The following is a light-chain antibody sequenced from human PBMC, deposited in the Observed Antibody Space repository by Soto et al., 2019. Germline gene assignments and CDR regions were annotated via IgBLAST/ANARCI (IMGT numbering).Light chain of an antibody. Sequence: QSVLTQPPSASGTPGQRVTISCSGRSSNMGSNTVNWYKQLPGTAPKLPIYSTTQPPSGVPDRFSGSKSGTSASLAISGLRSEDEADYYCAAWDDSLSGEVFGSGTKAPVL. V-gene: IGLV1-44*01. J-gene: IGLJ1*01. CDR1: SSNMGSNT. CDR3: AAWDDSLSGEV. CDR2: STT.